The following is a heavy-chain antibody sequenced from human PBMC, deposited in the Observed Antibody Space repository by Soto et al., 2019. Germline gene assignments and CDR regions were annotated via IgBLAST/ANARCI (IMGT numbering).Heavy chain of an antibody. D-gene: IGHD2-2*01. J-gene: IGHJ5*01. V-gene: IGHV3-48*01. CDR3: ARDCTSSCTTCYGNERFVS. CDR2: ISSSGSTI. Sequence: EVQLVESGGGLVQPGGSLRLSCAASGFTFSSYSMNWVRQAPGKGLEWVSYISSSGSTIYYADSVKGRFTISRDNAKNSLYLQMNSLRAEDTAVYYCARDCTSSCTTCYGNERFVSWVQGTLFTVSS. CDR1: GFTFSSYS.